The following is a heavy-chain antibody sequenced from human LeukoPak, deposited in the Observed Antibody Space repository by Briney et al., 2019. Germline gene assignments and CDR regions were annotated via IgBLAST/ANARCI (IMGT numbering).Heavy chain of an antibody. D-gene: IGHD5-12*01. Sequence: SETLSLTCTVSGDSISTYYWSWIRQPPGKGLEWIGYMYYSGSTNYNPSLKSRVTISLDTPKNQFSLRLNSVTAADTAVYYCARGVAGYGPYDYWGQGNLVTVSS. J-gene: IGHJ4*02. V-gene: IGHV4-59*01. CDR3: ARGVAGYGPYDY. CDR2: MYYSGST. CDR1: GDSISTYY.